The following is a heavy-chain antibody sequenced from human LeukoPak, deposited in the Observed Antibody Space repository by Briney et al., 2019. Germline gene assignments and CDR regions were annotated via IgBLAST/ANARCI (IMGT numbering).Heavy chain of an antibody. J-gene: IGHJ4*02. Sequence: GASVKVSCKASGGTFSSYAISWVRQAPGQGLEWMGRIIPILGIANYAQKFQGRVTITADKSTSTAYMELSSLRSEDTAVYYCATSGGGDGYNYGFDYWGQGTLVTVSS. CDR2: IIPILGIA. V-gene: IGHV1-69*04. CDR3: ATSGGGDGYNYGFDY. D-gene: IGHD5-24*01. CDR1: GGTFSSYA.